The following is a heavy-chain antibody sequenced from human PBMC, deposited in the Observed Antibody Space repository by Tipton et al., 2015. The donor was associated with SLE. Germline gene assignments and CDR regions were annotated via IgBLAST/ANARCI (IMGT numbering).Heavy chain of an antibody. Sequence: SLRLSCAASGFTFSSYAMHWVRQAPGKGLEWVAVISYDGSNKYYADSVKGRFTISRDNSKNTLYLQMNSLRAEDTAVYYCARISSGWTEGDAFDIWGQGTMVTVSS. CDR1: GFTFSSYA. D-gene: IGHD6-19*01. V-gene: IGHV3-30*04. CDR3: ARISSGWTEGDAFDI. CDR2: ISYDGSNK. J-gene: IGHJ3*02.